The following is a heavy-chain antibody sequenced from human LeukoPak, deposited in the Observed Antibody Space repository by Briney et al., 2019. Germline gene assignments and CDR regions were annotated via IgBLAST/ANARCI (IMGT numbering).Heavy chain of an antibody. D-gene: IGHD4-17*01. CDR1: GFTFSSYA. CDR2: ISSNGGST. V-gene: IGHV3-64D*06. J-gene: IGHJ4*02. CDR3: VKDLSGSTVTTKYFDY. Sequence: PGGSLRLSCSASGFTFSSYAMHWVRQAPGKGLEYVSAISSNGGSTYYADSVKGRFTISRDNSKNTLYLQMGSLRAEDTAVYYCVKDLSGSTVTTKYFDYWGQGTLVTVSS.